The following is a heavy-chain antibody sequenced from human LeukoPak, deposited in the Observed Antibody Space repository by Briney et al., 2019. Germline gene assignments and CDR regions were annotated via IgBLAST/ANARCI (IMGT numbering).Heavy chain of an antibody. CDR1: GFTFSSYS. Sequence: GGSLGLSCAASGFTFSSYSMNWVRQAPGKGLEWVSSISSSSSYIYYADSVKGRFIISRDNAKNSLYLQMNSLRAEDTAVYYCARWVSSYYYMDVWGKGTTVTVSS. CDR3: ARWVSSYYYMDV. J-gene: IGHJ6*03. CDR2: ISSSSSYI. D-gene: IGHD2/OR15-2a*01. V-gene: IGHV3-21*01.